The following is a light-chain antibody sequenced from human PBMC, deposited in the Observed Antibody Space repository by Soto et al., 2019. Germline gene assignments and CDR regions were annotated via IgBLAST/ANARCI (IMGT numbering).Light chain of an antibody. CDR1: SSDVGSYNL. V-gene: IGLV2-23*02. Sequence: QSVLTQPASVSGSPGQSITISCTGTSSDVGSYNLVSWYQQHPGKAPKLMIHEVSKRPSGVSNRFSGSKSGNTASLTISGLQAEDEADYYCCSYAGSSTSFGTGTKVTVL. J-gene: IGLJ1*01. CDR3: CSYAGSSTS. CDR2: EVS.